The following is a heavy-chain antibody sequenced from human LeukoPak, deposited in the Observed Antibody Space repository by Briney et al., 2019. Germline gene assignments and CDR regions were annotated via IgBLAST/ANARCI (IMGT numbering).Heavy chain of an antibody. D-gene: IGHD6-19*01. CDR1: GGSISSGSYY. J-gene: IGHJ4*02. V-gene: IGHV4-61*02. Sequence: SQTLSLTCTVSGGSISSGSYYWSWIRQPAGKGLEWIGRIYTSGSTNYNPSLKSRVTISVDTSKNRFSLKLSSVTAADTAVYYCARRVYSSGWYYFDYWGQGTLVTVSS. CDR2: IYTSGST. CDR3: ARRVYSSGWYYFDY.